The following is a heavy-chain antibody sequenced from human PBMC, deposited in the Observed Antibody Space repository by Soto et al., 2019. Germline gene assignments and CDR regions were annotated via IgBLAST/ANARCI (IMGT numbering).Heavy chain of an antibody. J-gene: IGHJ3*02. CDR2: IIPIFGTA. CDR1: GGTFSSYA. D-gene: IGHD3-22*01. Sequence: QVQLVQSGAEVKKPGSSVKVSCKASGGTFSSYAISWVRQAPGQGLEWMGGIIPIFGTANYAQKFQGRVTISADDSPSTAYVELSSLRSEDTAVYYCARGLVITNSGAFDIWGQGTMVTVSS. V-gene: IGHV1-69*01. CDR3: ARGLVITNSGAFDI.